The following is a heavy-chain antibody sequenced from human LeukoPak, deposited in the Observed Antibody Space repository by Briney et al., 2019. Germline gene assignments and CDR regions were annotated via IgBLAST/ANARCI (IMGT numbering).Heavy chain of an antibody. V-gene: IGHV3-30*03. CDR2: ISYDGDYK. CDR3: ARDSYDYGDYANSFDY. J-gene: IGHJ4*02. Sequence: PGGSLRLSCAVSGITLSNYGMTWVRQAPGKGLEWVAVISYDGDYKYYTCTVKVRFTLSKYNSKNTVFLQMNSLPDDETAVYYCARDSYDYGDYANSFDYWGQGILV. CDR1: GITLSNYG. D-gene: IGHD4-17*01.